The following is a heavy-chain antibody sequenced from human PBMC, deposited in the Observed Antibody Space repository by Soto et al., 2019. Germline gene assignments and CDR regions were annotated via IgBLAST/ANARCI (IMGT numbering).Heavy chain of an antibody. Sequence: PGGSLRLSCAASGLSVSDNYMSWVRQAPGKGLEWVSLIYTGGGTYFADSVRGRFSLSRDTSKNTLYLQMKSLTAEDTAVYYCEREHNYFYDTTGYYMGLFDSWGKGTLVTVSS. D-gene: IGHD3-22*01. CDR3: EREHNYFYDTTGYYMGLFDS. CDR2: IYTGGGT. V-gene: IGHV3-53*01. CDR1: GLSVSDNY. J-gene: IGHJ4*02.